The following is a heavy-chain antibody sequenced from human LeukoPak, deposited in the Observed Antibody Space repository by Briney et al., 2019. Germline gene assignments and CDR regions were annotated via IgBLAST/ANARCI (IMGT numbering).Heavy chain of an antibody. CDR3: AKPRFKVGATLFDY. CDR2: IWYDGSNK. J-gene: IGHJ4*02. D-gene: IGHD1-26*01. Sequence: PGGSLRLSCAASGFTFSSYGMHWVRQAPGKGLEWVAVIWYDGSNKYYADSVKGRFTISRDNYKNTLYLQMNSLRAEDTAVYYCAKPRFKVGATLFDYWGQGTLVTVSS. CDR1: GFTFSSYG. V-gene: IGHV3-33*06.